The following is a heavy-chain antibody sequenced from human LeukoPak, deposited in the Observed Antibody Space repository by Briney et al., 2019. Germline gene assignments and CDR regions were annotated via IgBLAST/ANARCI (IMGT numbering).Heavy chain of an antibody. CDR3: ASTSYDSSGYYLGDY. Sequence: PGGSLRLSCVVSGFTFSSYWMSWVRQAPGKGLEWVANIKPDGSDEYYVDSVKGRFTISRDNAKNSLHLQMNSLRAEDTAVYYCASTSYDSSGYYLGDYWGQGTLVTVSS. CDR2: IKPDGSDE. CDR1: GFTFSSYW. J-gene: IGHJ4*02. V-gene: IGHV3-7*01. D-gene: IGHD3-22*01.